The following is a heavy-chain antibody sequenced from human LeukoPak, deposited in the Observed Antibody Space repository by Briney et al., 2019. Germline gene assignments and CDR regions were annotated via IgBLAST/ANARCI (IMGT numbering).Heavy chain of an antibody. J-gene: IGHJ3*02. Sequence: GRSLRLSCAASGFTFGHYAMHWVRQASGKGLEWLAVISYDASNEYYADSVKGRFIISRDNPKKTLYLQMNSLRVEDTAVYYCAREAHGDYHFDMWGQGTMVTVSS. V-gene: IGHV3-30-3*01. D-gene: IGHD4-17*01. CDR1: GFTFGHYA. CDR2: ISYDASNE. CDR3: AREAHGDYHFDM.